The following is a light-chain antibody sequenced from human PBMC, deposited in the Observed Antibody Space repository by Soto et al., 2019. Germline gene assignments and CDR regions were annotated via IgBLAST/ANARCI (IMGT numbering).Light chain of an antibody. CDR2: EVS. Sequence: QSVLTQPPSVSGSPGQSVTISFTGTSSDVGSYNRVSWYQQPPGKAPKLMIYEVSNRPSGVSNRFSGSKSDNTASLTISGLQAEDEADYYCSSYTTSSTVVFGGRTKVTVL. J-gene: IGLJ2*01. V-gene: IGLV2-18*02. CDR3: SSYTTSSTVV. CDR1: SSDVGSYNR.